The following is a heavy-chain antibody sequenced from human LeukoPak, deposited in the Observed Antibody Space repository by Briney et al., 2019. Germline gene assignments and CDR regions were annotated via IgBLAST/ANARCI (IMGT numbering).Heavy chain of an antibody. CDR3: PKITPGGASFDW. D-gene: IGHD4-23*01. CDR1: GGSISSFY. V-gene: IGHV4-59*01. CDR2: MFYSGST. J-gene: IGHJ4*02. Sequence: SETLSLTCTVSGGSISSFYWSWIRQPPGKGLEWIGYMFYSGSTNYNPSLRSRVTISIDTSKNQFSLKLSSVTVADTAVYYCPKITPGGASFDWWGQGTLVTVSS.